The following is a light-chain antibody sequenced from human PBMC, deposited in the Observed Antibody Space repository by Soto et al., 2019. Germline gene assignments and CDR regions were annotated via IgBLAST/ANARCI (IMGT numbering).Light chain of an antibody. Sequence: DIQMAEFPSTLSASVGDRVTSTCRASQSISSWLAWYQQKPGKAPKLLIYAASSLQIGVPSRFSGSGSGTDFTLTISSLQPEDFATYYCQQANSFPLTFGGGTKVDIK. V-gene: IGKV1-12*01. CDR1: QSISSW. CDR2: AAS. J-gene: IGKJ4*01. CDR3: QQANSFPLT.